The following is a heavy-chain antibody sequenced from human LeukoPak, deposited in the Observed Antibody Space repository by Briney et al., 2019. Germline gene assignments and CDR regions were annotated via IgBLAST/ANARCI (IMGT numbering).Heavy chain of an antibody. CDR1: GYSISSGYY. CDR2: IYHSGST. J-gene: IGHJ4*02. CDR3: ARDLNYYDSSGFWDY. Sequence: SETLSLTCAVSGYSISSGYYWGWIRQPPGKGLEWIGSIYHSGSTYYNPSLKSRVTISVDTSKNQFSLKLSSVTAADTAVYYCARDLNYYDSSGFWDYWGRGTLVTVSS. D-gene: IGHD3-22*01. V-gene: IGHV4-38-2*02.